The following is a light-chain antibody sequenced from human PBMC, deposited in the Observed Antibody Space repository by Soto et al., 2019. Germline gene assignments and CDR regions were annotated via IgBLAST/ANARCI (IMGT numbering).Light chain of an antibody. Sequence: EIVFTPSPATLSLSPGERATLSCRASQSVSTYLAWYQHKPGQAPRLLIYDASNRATGIPARFSGSGSGTDFTLTISSLEPEDFAVYYCQQRSHWPPWTFGQGTKVDIK. CDR1: QSVSTY. V-gene: IGKV3-11*01. CDR2: DAS. CDR3: QQRSHWPPWT. J-gene: IGKJ1*01.